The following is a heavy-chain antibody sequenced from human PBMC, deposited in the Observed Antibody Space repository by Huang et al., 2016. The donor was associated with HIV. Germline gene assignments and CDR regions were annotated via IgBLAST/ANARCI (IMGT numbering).Heavy chain of an antibody. J-gene: IGHJ4*02. CDR1: GFSLSSSGVG. D-gene: IGHD6-19*01. Sequence: QITLKESGPTLVTPTQTLTLTCTFSGFSLSSSGVGVGWIRQPPGKALSWLAIIYWDDATRYNPSLRTRLAVTRDTSKNHIVLTLTNMDAVDTGTYYCDNRPPRGAVAGTTFDYWGQGALVTVSS. CDR3: DNRPPRGAVAGTTFDY. V-gene: IGHV2-5*02. CDR2: IYWDDAT.